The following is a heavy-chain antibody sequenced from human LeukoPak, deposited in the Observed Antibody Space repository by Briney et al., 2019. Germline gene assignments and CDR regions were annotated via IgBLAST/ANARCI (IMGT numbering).Heavy chain of an antibody. CDR3: ARGGPNRVLDY. J-gene: IGHJ4*02. CDR2: INHSGST. D-gene: IGHD1-14*01. V-gene: IGHV4-34*01. Sequence: PSETLSLTCAVYGVSFSDHYWTWIRQPPGKGLEWIGEINHSGSTNYNQSLNSRVTISVDTSKNQFSLKLTSATAADTAVYYCARGGPNRVLDYWGQGTLVTVSS. CDR1: GVSFSDHY.